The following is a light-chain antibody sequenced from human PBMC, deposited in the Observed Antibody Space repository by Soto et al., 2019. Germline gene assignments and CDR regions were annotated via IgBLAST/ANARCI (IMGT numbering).Light chain of an antibody. V-gene: IGKV1-17*01. Sequence: GDRVTITCRASQDIQNALGWYQQKPGKAPKRLIYAASSLQSGVPSRFSGSRSGTEFTLTISSLQPEDFATYYCLQHDSNVWTFGQGTKVDIK. CDR1: QDIQNA. CDR3: LQHDSNVWT. CDR2: AAS. J-gene: IGKJ1*01.